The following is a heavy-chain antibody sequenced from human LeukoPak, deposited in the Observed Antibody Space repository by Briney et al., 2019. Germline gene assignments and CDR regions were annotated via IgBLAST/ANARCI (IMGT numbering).Heavy chain of an antibody. CDR1: GGSISSSNW. Sequence: SGTLSLTCAVSGGSISSSNWWSWVRQPPGKGLEWIGEIHHSGSTNYNPSLKSRVTISVDKSKNQFSLKLSSVTATDTAVYYCARAPTEYYYGSGNKGGFDPWGQGTLVTVSS. J-gene: IGHJ5*02. D-gene: IGHD3-10*01. CDR2: IHHSGST. CDR3: ARAPTEYYYGSGNKGGFDP. V-gene: IGHV4-4*02.